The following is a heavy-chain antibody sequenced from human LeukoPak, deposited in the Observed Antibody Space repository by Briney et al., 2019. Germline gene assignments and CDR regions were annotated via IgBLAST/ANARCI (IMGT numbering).Heavy chain of an antibody. CDR1: GGSVSGYY. CDR2: IYDRGST. J-gene: IGHJ4*02. Sequence: SVTLSLTCSVSGGSVSGYYWRWIPQPPAKGLEWSGYIYDRGSTNYNPSLKSRVTISLDPSKNQFSLKLSSVTAADTAVFYCARVSYYYDSSGYYMYYFDYWGQGTLVTVSS. CDR3: ARVSYYYDSSGYYMYYFDY. V-gene: IGHV4-59*02. D-gene: IGHD3-22*01.